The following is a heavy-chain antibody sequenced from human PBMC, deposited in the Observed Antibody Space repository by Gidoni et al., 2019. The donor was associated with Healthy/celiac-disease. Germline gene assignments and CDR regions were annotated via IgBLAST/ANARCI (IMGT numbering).Heavy chain of an antibody. J-gene: IGHJ5*02. Sequence: VQLQASGPGLVKPSQTLSLTCTVSGGSISSGGYSWSWLRQHPGKGLEWIGYIYYSGSTYYNPSLKSRVTISVDTSKNQCSLKLSSGTAADTAVYYCARGIRYFDWTGLYNWFDPWGQGTLVTVSS. CDR2: IYYSGST. V-gene: IGHV4-31*03. CDR3: ARGIRYFDWTGLYNWFDP. CDR1: GGSISSGGYS. D-gene: IGHD3-9*01.